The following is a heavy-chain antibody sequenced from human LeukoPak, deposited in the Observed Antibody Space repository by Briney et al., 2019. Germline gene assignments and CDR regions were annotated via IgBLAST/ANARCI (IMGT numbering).Heavy chain of an antibody. D-gene: IGHD3-9*01. CDR1: GYTFTTYA. Sequence: GASVKVSCKASGYTFTTYAMQWVRQAPGQRLEWMGWINGDNGNTKYSQKFQGRVTITRDTSAYTAYMELRSLSSADTAVYFCARAPYDILTGYSLNWFDPWGQGTLVTVSS. J-gene: IGHJ5*02. V-gene: IGHV1-3*01. CDR3: ARAPYDILTGYSLNWFDP. CDR2: INGDNGNT.